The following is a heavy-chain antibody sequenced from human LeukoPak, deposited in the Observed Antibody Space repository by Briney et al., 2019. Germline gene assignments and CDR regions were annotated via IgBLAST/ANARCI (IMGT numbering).Heavy chain of an antibody. CDR1: GYTFTSYD. V-gene: IGHV1-8*03. CDR3: ARANSPFIAVAGTGPNWFDP. D-gene: IGHD6-19*01. Sequence: ASVKVSCKASGYTFTSYDINWVRQATGQGLEWMGWMNPNSGNTGYAQKFQGRVTITRNTSISTAYMELSSLRSEDTAVYYCARANSPFIAVAGTGPNWFDPWGQGTLVAVSS. J-gene: IGHJ5*02. CDR2: MNPNSGNT.